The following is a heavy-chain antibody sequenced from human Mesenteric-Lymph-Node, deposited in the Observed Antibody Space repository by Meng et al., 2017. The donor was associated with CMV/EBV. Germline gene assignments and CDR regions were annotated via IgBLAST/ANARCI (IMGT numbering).Heavy chain of an antibody. V-gene: IGHV3-53*01. Sequence: GESLKISCAASGFTFSSYWMSWVRQAPGKGLEWVSLIYSDGTTFYADSVKGRFTISRDNSNNTLYLQMKSLRAEDTAVYFCALTSGYSYGSLDYWGRGTLVTVSS. CDR2: IYSDGTT. CDR3: ALTSGYSYGSLDY. D-gene: IGHD5-18*01. J-gene: IGHJ4*02. CDR1: GFTFSSYW.